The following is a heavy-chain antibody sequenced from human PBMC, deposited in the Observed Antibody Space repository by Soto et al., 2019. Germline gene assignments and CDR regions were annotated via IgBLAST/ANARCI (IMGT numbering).Heavy chain of an antibody. V-gene: IGHV4-31*03. D-gene: IGHD3-22*01. Sequence: PSETLSLTCSVSGGSISSGSYYWTWIRQLPRKALEWIGYIYYSETTHYDPSLKSRVTISIDTQKNQFSLQLGSVTVADTAFYYCAGGGSIVVATRRLMDVWGKGTTVTVSS. CDR2: IYYSETT. CDR1: GGSISSGSYY. CDR3: AGGGSIVVATRRLMDV. J-gene: IGHJ6*03.